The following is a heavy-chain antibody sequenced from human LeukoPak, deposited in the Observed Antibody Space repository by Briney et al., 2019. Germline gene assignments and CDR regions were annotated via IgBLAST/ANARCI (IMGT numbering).Heavy chain of an antibody. V-gene: IGHV3-20*04. CDR3: ARVNARQWLTPDY. CDR2: INWNGGSI. Sequence: PGGSLRLSCAASGFTFDNYGLSWVRQAPGKGLEWVSGINWNGGSIGYADSVKGRFAISRDNAKNSLYLQMNSLRAEDTAVYYCARVNARQWLTPDYWGQGTLVTVSS. J-gene: IGHJ4*02. D-gene: IGHD6-19*01. CDR1: GFTFDNYG.